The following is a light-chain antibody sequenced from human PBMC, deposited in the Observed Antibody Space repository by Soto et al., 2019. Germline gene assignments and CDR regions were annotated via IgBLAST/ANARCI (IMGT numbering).Light chain of an antibody. CDR3: LQYNIYPLT. V-gene: IGKV1-5*03. CDR2: KAS. Sequence: DIQMTQSPFTLSASVGDTVTITCRASQNINRWLAWYQQRPGKAPNLLIHKASSLGGGVPSRFSGSASGTEFTLTISSLQPDDFAAYFCLQYNIYPLTFGGGTKVEIK. CDR1: QNINRW. J-gene: IGKJ4*01.